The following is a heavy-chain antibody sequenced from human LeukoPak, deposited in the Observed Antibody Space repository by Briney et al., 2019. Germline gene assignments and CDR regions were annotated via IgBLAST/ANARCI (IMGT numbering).Heavy chain of an antibody. D-gene: IGHD1-26*01. V-gene: IGHV1-69*05. J-gene: IGHJ4*02. Sequence: GASVKVSCKASGGTFSSYAISWVRQAPGQGLEWMGGITPIFGTANYAQKFQGRVTITTDESTSTAYMELSSLSSEDTAVYYCARGVGATTHYFDYWGQGTLVTVSS. CDR1: GGTFSSYA. CDR3: ARGVGATTHYFDY. CDR2: ITPIFGTA.